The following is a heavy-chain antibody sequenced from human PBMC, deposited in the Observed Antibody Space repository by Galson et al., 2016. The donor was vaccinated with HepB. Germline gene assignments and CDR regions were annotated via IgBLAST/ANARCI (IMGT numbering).Heavy chain of an antibody. Sequence: SLRLSCAASGFIFSSYPMYWNRQIPGKGLEWVELISFDGSNKFYGDSVKGRFTISRDNSENTLNLQMDSLRVEDTAVYYCARELGGKLMYHYGMDVCGQGTTVIVSS. CDR1: GFIFSSYP. CDR3: ARELGGKLMYHYGMDV. CDR2: ISFDGSNK. J-gene: IGHJ6*02. V-gene: IGHV3-30*04. D-gene: IGHD4-23*01.